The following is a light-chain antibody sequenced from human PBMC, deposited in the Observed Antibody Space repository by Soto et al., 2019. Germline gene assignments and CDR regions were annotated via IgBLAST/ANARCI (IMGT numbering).Light chain of an antibody. J-gene: IGKJ4*01. V-gene: IGKV1-39*01. CDR2: AAS. Sequence: DIQMTQSPSSLSASVGDRVTITCRASQSIGSYLTWYQQKPGRAPSLLILAASSLQSGVPSRFSGSGSGTDFTLTIKSLQPEDFATYYCQQTFSTPLTFGGGTKVEIK. CDR3: QQTFSTPLT. CDR1: QSIGSY.